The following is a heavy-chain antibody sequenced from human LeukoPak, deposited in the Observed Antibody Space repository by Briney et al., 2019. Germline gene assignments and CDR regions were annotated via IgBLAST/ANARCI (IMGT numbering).Heavy chain of an antibody. D-gene: IGHD3-16*02. Sequence: ASVKVSCKASSYTFTRYGISWVRQAPGQGLEWMGWISDYNGNTNYAQKLQGRVSMTTDTSTSTAYMELSSLRSEDTAVYYCASGPYDYVWGSYRPGDYWGQGTLVTVSS. CDR2: ISDYNGNT. CDR1: SYTFTRYG. CDR3: ASGPYDYVWGSYRPGDY. J-gene: IGHJ4*02. V-gene: IGHV1-18*01.